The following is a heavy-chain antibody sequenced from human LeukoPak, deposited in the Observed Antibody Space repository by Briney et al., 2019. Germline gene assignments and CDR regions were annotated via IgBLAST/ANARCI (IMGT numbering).Heavy chain of an antibody. Sequence: SETLSLTCTVSGGSISSYYWSWIRQPPGKGLEWIGYIYYSGSTNYSPSLKSRVTISVDTSKNQFSLKLSSVTAADTAVYYCARGPYGDSVGYWGQGTLVTVSS. J-gene: IGHJ4*02. CDR2: IYYSGST. CDR3: ARGPYGDSVGY. V-gene: IGHV4-59*01. D-gene: IGHD4-17*01. CDR1: GGSISSYY.